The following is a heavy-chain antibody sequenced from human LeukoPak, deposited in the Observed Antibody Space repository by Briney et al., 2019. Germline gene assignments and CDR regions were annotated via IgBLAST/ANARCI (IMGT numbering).Heavy chain of an antibody. J-gene: IGHJ6*03. V-gene: IGHV1-18*01. Sequence: GASVKVSCKASGYTFTGYGISWVRQAPGQGLEWMGWISAYNGNTNYAQKLQGRVTMTTDTSTSTAYQELRSLRSDATAVYYCARGGDYDFWSGYSLGLHYYYYYMDVWGKGTTVSVSS. CDR2: ISAYNGNT. D-gene: IGHD3-3*01. CDR1: GYTFTGYG. CDR3: ARGGDYDFWSGYSLGLHYYYYYMDV.